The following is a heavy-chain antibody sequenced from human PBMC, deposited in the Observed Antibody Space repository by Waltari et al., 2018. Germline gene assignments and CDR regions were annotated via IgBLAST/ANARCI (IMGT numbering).Heavy chain of an antibody. J-gene: IGHJ4*02. CDR3: ATDALPRIAVAGTLDY. CDR1: GYTLTELS. CDR2: FGAADGET. D-gene: IGHD6-19*01. V-gene: IGHV1-24*01. Sequence: QVQLVQSGAEVKKPGASVKVSCKVSGYTLTELSMHWVRQAPGKGLEWMGGFGAADGETTYAQTFQGRVTMTEDTSTDTAYMELSSLRSEDTAVYYCATDALPRIAVAGTLDYWGQGTLVTVSS.